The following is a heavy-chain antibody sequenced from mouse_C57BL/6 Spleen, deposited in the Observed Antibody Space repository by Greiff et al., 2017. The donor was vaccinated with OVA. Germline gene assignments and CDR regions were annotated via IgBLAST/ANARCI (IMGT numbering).Heavy chain of an antibody. CDR3: AREESIYYDYDGFAY. Sequence: EVQLQQSGPGLVKPSQSLSLTCSVTGYSITSGYYWNWIRQFPGNKLEWMGYISYDGSNNYNPSLKNRISITRDTSKNQFFLKLNSVTTEDTATYYCAREESIYYDYDGFAYWGQGTLVTVSA. CDR1: GYSITSGYY. D-gene: IGHD2-4*01. J-gene: IGHJ3*01. V-gene: IGHV3-6*01. CDR2: ISYDGSN.